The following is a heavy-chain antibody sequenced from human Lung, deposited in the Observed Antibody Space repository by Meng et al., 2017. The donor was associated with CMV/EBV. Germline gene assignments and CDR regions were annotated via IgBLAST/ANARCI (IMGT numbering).Heavy chain of an antibody. CDR3: ATFKQQPVGGTYWYSDL. CDR2: IHRDGNT. V-gene: IGHV3-66*02. J-gene: IGHJ2*01. Sequence: GGSLRLSCAASGLTVSGNDMTWVRQAPGKGLEWVSLIHRDGNTYYGDSVKGRFTSSRDNSMNTLYLQMNSLKTEDTAVYYCATFKQQPVGGTYWYSDLWGRFTXFTVSS. CDR1: GLTVSGND. D-gene: IGHD6-13*01.